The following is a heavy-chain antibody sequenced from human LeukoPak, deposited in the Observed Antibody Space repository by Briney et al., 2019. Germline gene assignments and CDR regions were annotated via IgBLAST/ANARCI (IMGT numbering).Heavy chain of an antibody. J-gene: IGHJ4*02. CDR3: AKVVCKSSTSCHTVETGFDY. CDR2: ISGSGGST. V-gene: IGHV3-23*01. CDR1: GFTFSSYA. Sequence: GGSLRLSCAASGFTFSSYAMSWVRQAPGKGLEWVSAISGSGGSTYYADSVKGRFTISRDNSKNTLYLQMNSLRAEDTAVYYCAKVVCKSSTSCHTVETGFDYWGQGTLVTVSS. D-gene: IGHD2-2*02.